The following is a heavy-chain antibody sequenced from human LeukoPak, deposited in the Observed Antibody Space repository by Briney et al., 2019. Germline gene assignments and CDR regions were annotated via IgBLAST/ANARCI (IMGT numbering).Heavy chain of an antibody. J-gene: IGHJ4*02. CDR3: ARDIGYGSGSYSALVFDY. Sequence: GASVKVSCKASGYTFTSYYMHCVRQAPGQGLEWMGIINPSGGSTSYAQKFQGRVTMTRDTSTSTVYMELSSLRSEDTAVYYCARDIGYGSGSYSALVFDYWGQGTLVTVSS. V-gene: IGHV1-46*01. CDR2: INPSGGST. D-gene: IGHD3-10*01. CDR1: GYTFTSYY.